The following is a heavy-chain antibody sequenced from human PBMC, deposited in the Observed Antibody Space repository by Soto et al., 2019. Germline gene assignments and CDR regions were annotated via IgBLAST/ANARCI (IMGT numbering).Heavy chain of an antibody. CDR3: ARTGGNSYGFDY. V-gene: IGHV2-26*01. D-gene: IGHD5-18*01. CDR2: IFPNDEK. J-gene: IGHJ4*02. CDR1: GFSLSNARMG. Sequence: QVTLKESGPVLVKPTETLTLTCTVSGFSLSNARMGVSWIRQPPGKALEWLAHIFPNDEKSYSISLKTRLTVSKDTSKSQVVLTMTNMDPVDTATYCCARTGGNSYGFDYWCQVTLVTVSS.